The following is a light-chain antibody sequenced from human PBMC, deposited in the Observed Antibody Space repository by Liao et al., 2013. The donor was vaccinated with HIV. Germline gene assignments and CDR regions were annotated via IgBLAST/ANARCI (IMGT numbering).Light chain of an antibody. V-gene: IGLV3-1*01. CDR2: QDN. J-gene: IGLJ3*02. CDR1: RLGNKY. Sequence: SYELTQTPSVSVSPGQTVTITCSGDRLGNKYACWYQQKPGHSPVLVIYQDNKRPSGIPERFSGSNSGNTATLTISGTQAMDEADYYCQAWDSSTRVFGGGTKLTVL. CDR3: QAWDSSTRV.